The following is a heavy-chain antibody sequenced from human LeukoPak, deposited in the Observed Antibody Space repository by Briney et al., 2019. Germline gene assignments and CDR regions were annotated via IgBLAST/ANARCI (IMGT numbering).Heavy chain of an antibody. D-gene: IGHD3-10*01. CDR2: IIYDGSNK. CDR1: GFTFSSYG. Sequence: GGSLRLSCAASGFTFSSYGMHWVRQAPGKGLEWVAVIIYDGSNKYYADSLKGRFTVSRDNSKNTLCLQMNSLRAEDTAVYYCAKVGGSGSYQNTPFDYWGQGTLVTVSP. J-gene: IGHJ4*02. CDR3: AKVGGSGSYQNTPFDY. V-gene: IGHV3-30*18.